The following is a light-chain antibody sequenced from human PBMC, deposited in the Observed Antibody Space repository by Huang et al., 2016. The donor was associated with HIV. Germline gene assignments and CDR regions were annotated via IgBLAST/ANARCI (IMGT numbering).Light chain of an antibody. CDR3: QQYGSSPLT. CDR2: DAS. Sequence: EIVLTQSPATLSLSPGERATLSCGASQGLSSSYLAWYQQKPGLAPRLLIYDASNRATGIADRFSGSGSGTDFTLTSSRLEPEDFAVYYCQQYGSSPLTFGGGTKVEIK. CDR1: QGLSSSY. J-gene: IGKJ4*01. V-gene: IGKV3D-20*01.